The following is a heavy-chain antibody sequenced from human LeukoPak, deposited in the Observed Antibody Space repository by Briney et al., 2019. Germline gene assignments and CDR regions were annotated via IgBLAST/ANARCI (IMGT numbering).Heavy chain of an antibody. V-gene: IGHV3-48*04. CDR1: GFTFSSYS. D-gene: IGHD3-22*01. Sequence: TGGSLRLSCAASGFTFSSYSMNWVRQAPGKGLEWVSYISSSSSTIYYADSVKGRFTISRDNAKNSLYLQMNSLRAEDTAVYYCARGPYYYDSSGHTDYWGQGTLVTVSS. CDR3: ARGPYYYDSSGHTDY. J-gene: IGHJ4*02. CDR2: ISSSSSTI.